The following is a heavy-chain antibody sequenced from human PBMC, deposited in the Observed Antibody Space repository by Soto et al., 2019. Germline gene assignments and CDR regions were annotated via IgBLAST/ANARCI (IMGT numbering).Heavy chain of an antibody. J-gene: IGHJ5*01. CDR3: ARAKKNNYDGGGYTVDS. V-gene: IGHV4-61*01. CDR1: GGSVSRASDC. Sequence: QVQLQESGPGLVKPSETLSLTCTVSGGSVSRASDCWNWIRHPPGKGLEWIGYIYNTGSTNDNPSLTSRGTISVDTSKNRFSLNLNSVSAADTAMYYCARAKKNNYDGGGYTVDSWGQGTLVTVSS. D-gene: IGHD3-22*01. CDR2: IYNTGST.